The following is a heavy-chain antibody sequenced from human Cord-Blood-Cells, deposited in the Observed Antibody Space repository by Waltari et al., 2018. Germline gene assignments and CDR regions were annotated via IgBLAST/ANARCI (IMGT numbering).Heavy chain of an antibody. D-gene: IGHD3-10*01. CDR2: FDPEDGET. V-gene: IGHV1-24*01. CDR3: AGTGYGSGSYPFDY. Sequence: QVQLVQSGAEVTKPGASVRVSCQVSGYTPTELPMHRVGLAPGKGLEWMGGFDPEDGETIYAQKFQGRVTMTEDTSTDTAYMELSSLRSEDTAVYYCAGTGYGSGSYPFDYWGQGTLVTVSS. CDR1: GYTPTELP. J-gene: IGHJ4*02.